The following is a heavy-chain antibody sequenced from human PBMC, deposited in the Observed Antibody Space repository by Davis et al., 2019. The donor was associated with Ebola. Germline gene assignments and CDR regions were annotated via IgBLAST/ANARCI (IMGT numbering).Heavy chain of an antibody. D-gene: IGHD2-8*02. V-gene: IGHV1-18*01. CDR3: ARGRIVLVVYAMTLRWFDP. CDR2: ISAYNGNT. J-gene: IGHJ5*02. Sequence: AASVKVSCKASGYTFTSYGISWVRQAPGQGLEWMGWISAYNGNTNYAQKLQGRVTMTTDTSASTAYMELSSLISEDTAVYYCARGRIVLVVYAMTLRWFDPWGQGTLVTVSS. CDR1: GYTFTSYG.